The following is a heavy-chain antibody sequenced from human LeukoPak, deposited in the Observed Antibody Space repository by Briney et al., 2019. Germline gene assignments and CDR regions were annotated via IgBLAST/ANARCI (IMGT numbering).Heavy chain of an antibody. J-gene: IGHJ4*02. CDR3: ARAPYYDFWSGYRGWSYYFDY. D-gene: IGHD3-3*01. Sequence: SETLSLTCAVYGGSFSGYYWSWIRQPPGKGLEWIGEINHSGSTNYNPFLKSRVTISVDTSKNQFSLKLSSVTAADTAVYYCARAPYYDFWSGYRGWSYYFDYWGQGTLVTVSS. V-gene: IGHV4-34*01. CDR1: GGSFSGYY. CDR2: INHSGST.